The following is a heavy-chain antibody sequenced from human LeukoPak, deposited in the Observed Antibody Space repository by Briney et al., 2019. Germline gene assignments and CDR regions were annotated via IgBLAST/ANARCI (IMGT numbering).Heavy chain of an antibody. CDR2: ISGSGGST. Sequence: PGGSLRLSCAASGFTFSSYAMSWVRQAPGKGLEWVSAISGSGGSTYYADSVKGRFTISRDNSKNTLYLQMNSLRAEYTAVYYCAKDRLLQLWPPYYFDYWGQGTLVTVSS. CDR1: GFTFSSYA. D-gene: IGHD5-18*01. V-gene: IGHV3-23*01. J-gene: IGHJ4*02. CDR3: AKDRLLQLWPPYYFDY.